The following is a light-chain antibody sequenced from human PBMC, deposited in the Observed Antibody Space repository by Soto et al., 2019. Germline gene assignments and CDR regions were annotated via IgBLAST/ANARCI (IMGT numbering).Light chain of an antibody. Sequence: EIVLTQSRATLSLSPGERATLSFGASQSVSSYLAWYQQKPGQAPRLLIYGASSRATGIPDRFSGSGSGTDFSLTISSLEAEDFAVYYCQQYGSSPITFGQGTRLEIK. V-gene: IGKV3-20*01. CDR3: QQYGSSPIT. CDR2: GAS. CDR1: QSVSSY. J-gene: IGKJ5*01.